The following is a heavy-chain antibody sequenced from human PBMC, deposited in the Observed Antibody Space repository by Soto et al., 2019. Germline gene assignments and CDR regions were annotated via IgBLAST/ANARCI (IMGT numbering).Heavy chain of an antibody. D-gene: IGHD3-22*01. CDR3: ARGGVSSADVSFAFDI. CDR1: GDSISSRGYY. J-gene: IGHJ3*02. Sequence: QVQLQESGPGLVKPSQTLSLTCTVSGDSISSRGYYLSWIRHHPGKGLEWIGYIHSSGTTYDNPSLKGRVSRAVXTXKXXFSLKLTSVTRADTAVYYWARGGVSSADVSFAFDIWGQGTLVTVSS. CDR2: IHSSGTT. V-gene: IGHV4-31*03.